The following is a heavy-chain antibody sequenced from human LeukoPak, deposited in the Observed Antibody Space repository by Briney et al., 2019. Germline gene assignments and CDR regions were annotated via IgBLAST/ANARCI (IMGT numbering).Heavy chain of an antibody. CDR1: GFDFSTYE. CDR3: ARRSRHY. V-gene: IGHV3-48*03. J-gene: IGHJ4*02. CDR2: ISNSGDSV. Sequence: GGSLRLSCVGSGFDFSTYEMNWIRQAPGKGLEWISYISNSGDSVYYMDSVKGRFTISRDNAKSSLYLQMNSLRAEDTAVYYCARRSRHYWGQGTLVTVSS.